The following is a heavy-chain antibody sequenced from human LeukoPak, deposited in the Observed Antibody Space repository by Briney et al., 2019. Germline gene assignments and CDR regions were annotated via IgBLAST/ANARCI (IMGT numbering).Heavy chain of an antibody. CDR2: INPNSGGT. CDR3: ASFLITDYGDYVAY. Sequence: ASVKVSCKASGYTFTGYYMHWVRQAPGQGLEWMGWINPNSGGTNHAQKFQGRVTMTRDTSISTAYMELSRLRSDDTAVYYCASFLITDYGDYVAYWGQGTLVTVSS. CDR1: GYTFTGYY. J-gene: IGHJ4*02. V-gene: IGHV1-2*02. D-gene: IGHD4-17*01.